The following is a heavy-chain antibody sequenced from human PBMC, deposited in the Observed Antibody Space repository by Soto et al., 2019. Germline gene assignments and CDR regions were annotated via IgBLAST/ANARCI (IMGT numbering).Heavy chain of an antibody. Sequence: QMQLVQSGPEVKKPGTSVKVSCKASGFTFTSSAMQWVRQARGQRPEWIGWIVVGSGNTNYAQKFQERVTITRDMSTSTAYMELSSLRSEDTAVYYCAAGGTYYYDSSGPSGFDYWGQGTLVTVSS. J-gene: IGHJ4*02. D-gene: IGHD3-22*01. CDR3: AAGGTYYYDSSGPSGFDY. CDR2: IVVGSGNT. CDR1: GFTFTSSA. V-gene: IGHV1-58*02.